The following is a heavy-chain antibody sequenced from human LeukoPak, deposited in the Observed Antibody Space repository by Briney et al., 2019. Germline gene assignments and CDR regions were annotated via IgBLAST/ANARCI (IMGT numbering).Heavy chain of an antibody. CDR2: IIPIFGTA. D-gene: IGHD3-22*01. Sequence: SVKVSCKASGGTFSSYAISWVRQAPGQGLEWMGGIIPIFGTANYAQKFQGRVTITTDESTSTAYMDLSSLRSEDTAVYYCARVGYYYDSKGPGGYYYYYMDVWGKGTTVTVSS. J-gene: IGHJ6*03. V-gene: IGHV1-69*05. CDR1: GGTFSSYA. CDR3: ARVGYYYDSKGPGGYYYYYMDV.